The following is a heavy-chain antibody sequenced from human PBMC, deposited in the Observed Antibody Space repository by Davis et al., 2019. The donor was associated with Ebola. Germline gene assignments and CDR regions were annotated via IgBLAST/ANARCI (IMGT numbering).Heavy chain of an antibody. D-gene: IGHD3-3*01. Sequence: AASVKVSCKASGGTFSSYAISWVRQAPGQGLEWMGGIIPIFGTANYAQKFQGRVTITADKSTSTAYMELRSLRSDDTAVYYCARVGYDFWSGYFSDNWFDPWGQGTLVTVSS. CDR3: ARVGYDFWSGYFSDNWFDP. CDR2: IIPIFGTA. J-gene: IGHJ5*02. CDR1: GGTFSSYA. V-gene: IGHV1-69*06.